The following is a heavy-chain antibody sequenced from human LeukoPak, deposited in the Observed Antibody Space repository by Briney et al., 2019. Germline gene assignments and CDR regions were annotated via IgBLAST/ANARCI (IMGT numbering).Heavy chain of an antibody. CDR3: ANHYGGWGGSPYFDY. D-gene: IGHD3-10*01. CDR1: GFTFSSYA. V-gene: IGHV3-23*01. Sequence: GGSLRLSCAASGFTFSSYAMHWVRQAPGKGLEWVSAISGSGGSTYYADSVKGRFTISRDNSKNTLYLQMNSLRAEDTALYDCANHYGGWGGSPYFDYWGQGTMVTVSS. J-gene: IGHJ4*02. CDR2: ISGSGGST.